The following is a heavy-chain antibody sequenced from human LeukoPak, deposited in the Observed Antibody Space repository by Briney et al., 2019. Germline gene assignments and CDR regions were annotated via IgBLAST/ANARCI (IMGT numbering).Heavy chain of an antibody. J-gene: IGHJ4*02. V-gene: IGHV3-23*01. D-gene: IGHD3-10*01. CDR1: GFTFSTYA. CDR2: ISGGGDSI. Sequence: GGSLRLSCAASGFTFSTYAMSWVRQAPGKGLEWVSDISGGGDSIYYADSVMGRFTISRDNSKDTLYMQMNSLRVDDTAVYYCATGGFTYGDNWGQGTLVTVSS. CDR3: ATGGFTYGDN.